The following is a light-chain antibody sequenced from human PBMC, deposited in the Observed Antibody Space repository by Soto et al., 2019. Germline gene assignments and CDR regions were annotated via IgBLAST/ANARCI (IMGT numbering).Light chain of an antibody. J-gene: IGKJ1*01. Sequence: EIVLTQSPGTLSLSPGERATLSCRASQSVSSDYLAWYQQKSGQTPRLLIYIASSRAPGIPDRFSGRGSGTHFTLTISRVEPEDFAVYYCQQYGSSPWTFCQGTKVEI. CDR1: QSVSSDY. V-gene: IGKV3-20*01. CDR3: QQYGSSPWT. CDR2: IAS.